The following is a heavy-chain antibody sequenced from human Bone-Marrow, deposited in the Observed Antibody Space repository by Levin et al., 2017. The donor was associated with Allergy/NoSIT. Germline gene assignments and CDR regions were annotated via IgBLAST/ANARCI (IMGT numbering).Heavy chain of an antibody. J-gene: IGHJ6*02. Sequence: SETLSLTCTVSGGSISTTYYYWGWIRQPPGKGLEWIGTFVYSGSTYYNPSLKSRVTISLDTSENQFSLRLSSVTAADTAVYYCARGALSYYYASSGQNHFYGMDVWGQGTTVTVSS. V-gene: IGHV4-39*07. CDR2: FVYSGST. CDR1: GGSISTTYYY. D-gene: IGHD3-22*01. CDR3: ARGALSYYYASSGQNHFYGMDV.